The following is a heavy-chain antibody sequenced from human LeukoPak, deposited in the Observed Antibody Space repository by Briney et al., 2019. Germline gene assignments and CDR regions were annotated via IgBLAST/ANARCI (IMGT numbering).Heavy chain of an antibody. Sequence: GGSLRLSCAASGFIFSNYDMHWVRQAPGKGLEWVSAISGSGGSTYYADSVKGRFTISRDNSKNTLYLQMNSLRAEDTAVYYCAKGKDDSSGWYFFYWGQGTLVTVSS. CDR1: GFIFSNYD. CDR2: ISGSGGST. D-gene: IGHD6-19*01. J-gene: IGHJ4*02. V-gene: IGHV3-23*01. CDR3: AKGKDDSSGWYFFY.